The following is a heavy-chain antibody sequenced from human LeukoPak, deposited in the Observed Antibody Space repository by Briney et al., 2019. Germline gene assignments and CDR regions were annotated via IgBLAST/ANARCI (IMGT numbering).Heavy chain of an antibody. CDR1: GGSICSYY. CDR2: IYTSGST. CDR3: AREAVAGNDY. Sequence: SSETLSLTCTVSGGSICSYYWSWIRQPAEKGLEWIGRIYTSGSTNYNPSLKSRVTMSVDTSKNQFSLKLSSVTAADTAVYYCAREAVAGNDYWGQGTLVTVSS. J-gene: IGHJ4*02. V-gene: IGHV4-4*07. D-gene: IGHD6-19*01.